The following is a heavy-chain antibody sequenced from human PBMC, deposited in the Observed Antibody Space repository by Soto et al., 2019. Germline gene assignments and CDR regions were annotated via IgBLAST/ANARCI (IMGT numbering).Heavy chain of an antibody. J-gene: IGHJ5*02. CDR1: GFTFSSYS. CDR2: ISSSSSYI. D-gene: IGHD6-19*01. Sequence: GGSLRLSCAASGFTFSSYSMNWVRQAPGKGLEWVSSISSSSSYIYYADSVKGRFTISRDNAKNSLYLQMNSLRAEDTAVYYCARDPSSESVDPDWFDPWGQGTLVTVSS. V-gene: IGHV3-21*01. CDR3: ARDPSSESVDPDWFDP.